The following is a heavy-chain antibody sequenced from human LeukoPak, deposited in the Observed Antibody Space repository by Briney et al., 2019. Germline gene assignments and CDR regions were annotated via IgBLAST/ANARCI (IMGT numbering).Heavy chain of an antibody. Sequence: GGSLRLSCAVSGFSVSNYYMNWVRQAPGKGLEWVSLIRGSGETFYADSVKGRFTISRDDSKNTVYLQMSSLRVEDTAEYFCARDRAATQGWVEFDPWGQGTLVTVSS. D-gene: IGHD6-19*01. J-gene: IGHJ5*02. CDR2: IRGSGET. V-gene: IGHV3-66*03. CDR3: ARDRAATQGWVEFDP. CDR1: GFSVSNYY.